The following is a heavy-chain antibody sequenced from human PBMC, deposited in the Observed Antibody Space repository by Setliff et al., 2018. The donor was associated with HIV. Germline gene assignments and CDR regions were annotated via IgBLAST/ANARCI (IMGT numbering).Heavy chain of an antibody. CDR3: ARDAVRSKDWFDP. Sequence: PSETLSLTCTVSGGSISSTVYYWGWIRQPPGKGLEWIGSIYYSGSTYYNPSLESRITISMDTSKNQFSLKLRSVTAADTAMYYCARDAVRSKDWFDPWVPETLLVTVSS. J-gene: IGHJ5*02. V-gene: IGHV4-39*02. CDR2: IYYSGST. CDR1: GGSISSTVYY. D-gene: IGHD4-17*01.